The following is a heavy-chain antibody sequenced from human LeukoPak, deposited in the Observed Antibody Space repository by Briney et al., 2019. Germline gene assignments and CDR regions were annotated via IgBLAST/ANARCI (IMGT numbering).Heavy chain of an antibody. J-gene: IGHJ4*02. CDR1: GYTLTELS. V-gene: IGHV1-24*01. CDR3: AILLEDYAFSTGSAKDY. D-gene: IGHD3-3*01. Sequence: ASVKVSCKVSGYTLTELSMHWVRQAPGKGLEWMGGFDPEDGETIYAQKFQGRVTMTEDTSTDTAYMELSSLRSDDTAVYYCAILLEDYAFSTGSAKDYWGEEPWSPSPQ. CDR2: FDPEDGET.